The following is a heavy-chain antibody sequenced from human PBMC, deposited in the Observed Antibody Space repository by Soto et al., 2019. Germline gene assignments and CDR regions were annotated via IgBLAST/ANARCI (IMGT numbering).Heavy chain of an antibody. Sequence: QVQLEQSGAEVKKPGSSVKVSCKASGGTFSSYAISWVRQAPGQGLEWMGGIIPIFGTANYAQKFQGRVTITAEESTSTAYMDLSSLRSEDTAVYYCARISYYYGSGSYRSPNDYWGQGTLVTVSS. D-gene: IGHD3-10*01. CDR1: GGTFSSYA. V-gene: IGHV1-69*01. J-gene: IGHJ4*02. CDR3: ARISYYYGSGSYRSPNDY. CDR2: IIPIFGTA.